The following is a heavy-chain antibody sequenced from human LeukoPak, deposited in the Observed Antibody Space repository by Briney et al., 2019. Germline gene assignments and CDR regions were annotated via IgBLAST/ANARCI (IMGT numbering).Heavy chain of an antibody. CDR1: GFTFGSYA. D-gene: IGHD6-19*01. CDR2: ISYDGSNK. CDR3: ARDPGSGWTEYYFDY. Sequence: GRSLRLSCAASGFTFGSYAMHWVRQAPGKGLEWVAVISYDGSNKYYADSVKGRFTISRDNSKNTLYLQMNSLRAEDTAVYYCARDPGSGWTEYYFDYWGQGTLVTVSS. V-gene: IGHV3-30-3*01. J-gene: IGHJ4*02.